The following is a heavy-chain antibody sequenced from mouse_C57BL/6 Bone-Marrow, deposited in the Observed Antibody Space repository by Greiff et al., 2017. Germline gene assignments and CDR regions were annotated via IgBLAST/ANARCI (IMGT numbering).Heavy chain of an antibody. CDR2: IYPGGGYT. D-gene: IGHD3-3*01. Sequence: VQLQQSGAELVRPGTSVKMSCKASGYTFTNYWIGWAKQRPGHGLAWIGDIYPGGGYTNYNEKFKGKDTLTADKSSSTAYMQFSSLTSEDSAIFYCARKGREAMDYWGQGTSVTVSS. CDR3: ARKGREAMDY. J-gene: IGHJ4*01. V-gene: IGHV1-63*01. CDR1: GYTFTNYW.